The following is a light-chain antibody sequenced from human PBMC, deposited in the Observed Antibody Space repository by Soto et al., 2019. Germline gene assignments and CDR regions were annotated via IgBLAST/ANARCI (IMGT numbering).Light chain of an antibody. V-gene: IGLV2-14*03. Sequence: QSALTQPASVSGSPGQSITISCTGTSSDVGGYNYVSWYQHHPGKAPKLMIFDVSNRPSGVSNRFSGSKSGNTASLTISGPQPEDEADYYCSSYTTSNTRQIVFVTGTKVTVL. CDR2: DVS. J-gene: IGLJ1*01. CDR1: SSDVGGYNY. CDR3: SSYTTSNTRQIV.